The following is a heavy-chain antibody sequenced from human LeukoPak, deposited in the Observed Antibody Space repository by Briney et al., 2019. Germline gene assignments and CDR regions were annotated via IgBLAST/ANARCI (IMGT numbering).Heavy chain of an antibody. CDR1: GYTFTSYY. V-gene: IGHV1-46*01. D-gene: IGHD6-6*01. CDR2: INPSGGST. CDR3: ARDRGIAARPSRDYYYMDV. Sequence: GASVKVSCKASGYTFTSYYMHWVRQAPGQGLEWMGIINPSGGSTSYAQKFQGRVTMTRDMSTSTVYMELSSLRSEDTAVYYCARDRGIAARPSRDYYYMDVWGKGTTVTVSS. J-gene: IGHJ6*03.